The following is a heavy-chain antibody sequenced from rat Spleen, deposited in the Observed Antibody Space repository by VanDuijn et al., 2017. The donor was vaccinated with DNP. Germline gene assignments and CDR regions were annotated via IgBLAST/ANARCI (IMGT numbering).Heavy chain of an antibody. CDR2: ISYDGGRS. V-gene: IGHV5-22*01. CDR1: GFTFSDTY. D-gene: IGHD4-3*01. Sequence: EVQLVESGGGLVQPGGSLKLSCGASGFTFSDTYMAWVRQGPAKGLEWVTYISYDGGRSYYGDSVKGRFTISRDNAKSTLYLQMNSLTSEDMATYYCTRYNSGYNFFDFWGQGVMVTVSS. CDR3: TRYNSGYNFFDF. J-gene: IGHJ2*01.